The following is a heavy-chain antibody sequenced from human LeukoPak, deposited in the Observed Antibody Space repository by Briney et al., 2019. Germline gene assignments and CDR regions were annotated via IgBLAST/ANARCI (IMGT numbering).Heavy chain of an antibody. J-gene: IGHJ4*02. D-gene: IGHD3-10*01. CDR2: ISGSGSLN. Sequence: GGSLRLSCAASGFTFSSYAMSWVRQAPGKGLEWVSDISGSGSLNYYADSAKGRFTISRDNSKNTLYLQMNSLRAEDTAVYYCAKDKSYYYDSGSYGLDYWGQGTLVTVSS. V-gene: IGHV3-23*01. CDR3: AKDKSYYYDSGSYGLDY. CDR1: GFTFSSYA.